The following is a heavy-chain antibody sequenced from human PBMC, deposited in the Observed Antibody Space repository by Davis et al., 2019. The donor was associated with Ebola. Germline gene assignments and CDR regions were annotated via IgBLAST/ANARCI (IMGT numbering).Heavy chain of an antibody. Sequence: GGSLRLSCAASGFTFSSYAMSWVRQAPGKGLEWVSSISSSSSYIYYADSVKGRFTISRDNAKNSLYLQMNSLRAEDTAVYYCAREMATVFFDYWGQGTLVTVSS. V-gene: IGHV3-21*01. CDR1: GFTFSSYA. D-gene: IGHD5-24*01. J-gene: IGHJ4*02. CDR2: ISSSSSYI. CDR3: AREMATVFFDY.